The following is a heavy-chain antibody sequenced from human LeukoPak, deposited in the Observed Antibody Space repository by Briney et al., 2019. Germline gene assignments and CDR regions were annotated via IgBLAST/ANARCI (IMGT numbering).Heavy chain of an antibody. CDR2: INTNTGNP. J-gene: IGHJ4*02. Sequence: ASVKVSCKASGYTFTSYGISWVRQAPGQGLEWMGWINTNTGNPTYAQGFTGRVVFSLDTSVNTAYLQISSLKIEDTAVYYCATKYTSSWSPSYGGRGTLATVAA. CDR3: ATKYTSSWSPSY. D-gene: IGHD6-13*01. CDR1: GYTFTSYG. V-gene: IGHV7-4-1*02.